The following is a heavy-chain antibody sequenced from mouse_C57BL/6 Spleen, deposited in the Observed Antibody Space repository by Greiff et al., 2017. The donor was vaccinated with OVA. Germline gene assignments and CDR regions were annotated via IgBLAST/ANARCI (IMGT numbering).Heavy chain of an antibody. Sequence: VQLQQPGAELVMPGASVKLSCKASGYTFTSYWMHWVKQRPGQGLEWIGEIDPSDSYTNYNQKFKGKSTLTVDKSSSTAYMQLSSLTSEDSAVYYCAREGLRGSPSWFAYWGQGTLVTVSA. CDR1: GYTFTSYW. V-gene: IGHV1-69*01. D-gene: IGHD1-1*01. J-gene: IGHJ3*01. CDR3: AREGLRGSPSWFAY. CDR2: IDPSDSYT.